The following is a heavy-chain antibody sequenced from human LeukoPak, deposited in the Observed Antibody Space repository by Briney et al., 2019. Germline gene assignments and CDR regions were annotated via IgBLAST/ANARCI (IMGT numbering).Heavy chain of an antibody. J-gene: IGHJ4*02. V-gene: IGHV4-34*01. CDR1: GGSFSGYY. CDR2: INHSGST. CDR3: ARQESLRGNSPFDY. Sequence: SETLSLTCAVYGGSFSGYYWSRIRQPPGKGLEWIGEINHSGSTNYNPSLKSRVTISVDTSKNQFSLKLSSVTAADTAVYYCARQESLRGNSPFDYWGQGTLVTVSS. D-gene: IGHD4-23*01.